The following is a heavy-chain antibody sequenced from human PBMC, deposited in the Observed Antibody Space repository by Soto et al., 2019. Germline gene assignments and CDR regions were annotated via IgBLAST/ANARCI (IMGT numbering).Heavy chain of an antibody. Sequence: QVQLVESGGGVVQPGRSLRLSCAASGFTFSSYGMHWVRQAPGKGLEWVAVIWYDGSNKYYADSVKGRFTISRDNSKNTLYLQMNSLRAEDTAVYYCATGRSRRRESVKSNWNYRSNAFDIWGQGTMVTVSS. CDR2: IWYDGSNK. J-gene: IGHJ3*02. D-gene: IGHD1-7*01. V-gene: IGHV3-33*01. CDR1: GFTFSSYG. CDR3: ATGRSRRRESVKSNWNYRSNAFDI.